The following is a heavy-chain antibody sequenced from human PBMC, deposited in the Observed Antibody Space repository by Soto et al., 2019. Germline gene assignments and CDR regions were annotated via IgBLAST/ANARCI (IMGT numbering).Heavy chain of an antibody. V-gene: IGHV4-59*08. CDR1: GGSISSYY. CDR2: IYYSGST. J-gene: IGHJ6*03. Sequence: PSETLSLTCTVSGGSISSYYWSWIRQPPGKGLEWIGYIYYSGSTNYNPSLKSRVTISVDTSKNQFSLKLSSVTAADTAVYYCARLHSSSPIYYYYMDVWGKGTTVTVSS. CDR3: ARLHSSSPIYYYYMDV. D-gene: IGHD6-6*01.